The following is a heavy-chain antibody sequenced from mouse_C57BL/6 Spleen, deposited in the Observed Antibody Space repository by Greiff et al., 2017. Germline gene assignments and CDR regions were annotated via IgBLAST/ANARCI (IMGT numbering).Heavy chain of an antibody. CDR2: ISYDGSN. J-gene: IGHJ2*01. CDR3: ARAIYGNFFDY. Sequence: DVKLVESGPGLVKPSQSLSLTCSVTGYSITSGYYWNWIRQFPGNKLEWMGYISYDGSNNYNPSLKNRISITRDTSKNQFFLKLNSVTTEDTATYYCARAIYGNFFDYWGQGTTLTVSS. CDR1: GYSITSGYY. V-gene: IGHV3-6*01. D-gene: IGHD2-1*01.